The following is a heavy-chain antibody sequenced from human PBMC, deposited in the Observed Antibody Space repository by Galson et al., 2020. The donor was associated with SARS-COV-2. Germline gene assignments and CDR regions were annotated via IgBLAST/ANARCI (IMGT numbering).Heavy chain of an antibody. J-gene: IGHJ5*02. Sequence: SETLSLTCTVSGGSISSSSYYWGWIRQPPGKGLEWIGSIYYSGSTYYNPSLKSRVTISVDTSKNQFSLKLTSVTVADTAVYYCATERYSTGPDPWGEGTLVTVSS. CDR1: GGSISSSSYY. D-gene: IGHD5-18*01. CDR3: ATERYSTGPDP. V-gene: IGHV4-39*07. CDR2: IYYSGST.